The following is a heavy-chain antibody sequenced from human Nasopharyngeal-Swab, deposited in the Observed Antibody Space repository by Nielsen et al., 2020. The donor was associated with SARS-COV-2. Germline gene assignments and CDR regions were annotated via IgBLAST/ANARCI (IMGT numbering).Heavy chain of an antibody. V-gene: IGHV3-11*04. J-gene: IGHJ3*02. CDR1: GFTFSDYY. CDR3: ARTDGYTLNNAFDI. CDR2: ISSSGSTI. Sequence: GGSLRLSCAASGFTFSDYYMSWIRQAPGKGLEWVSYISSSGSTIYYADSVKGRFTISRDNAKNSLYLQMNSLRAEDTAVYYCARTDGYTLNNAFDIWGQGTMVTVSS. D-gene: IGHD5-24*01.